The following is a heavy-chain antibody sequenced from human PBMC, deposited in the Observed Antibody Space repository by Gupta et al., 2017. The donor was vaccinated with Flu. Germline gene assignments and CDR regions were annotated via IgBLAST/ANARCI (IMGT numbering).Heavy chain of an antibody. D-gene: IGHD3-3*01. J-gene: IGHJ5*02. CDR2: INHSGIT. V-gene: IGHV4-34*01. Sequence: QVRLQQWGAGLLKPSETLSLTCAVFGGSFSGYYWSWIRQSPGKGLEWIGEINHSGITNYNPSLQSRVIISVDTSKNQFSLNLTSVTAADTAVYYSARLRPLLRFLAAWGQGTLVTVSS. CDR3: ARLRPLLRFLAA. CDR1: GGSFSGYY.